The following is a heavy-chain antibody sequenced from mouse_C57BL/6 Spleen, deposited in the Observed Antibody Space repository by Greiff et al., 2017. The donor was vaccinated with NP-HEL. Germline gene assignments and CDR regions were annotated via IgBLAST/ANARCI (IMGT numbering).Heavy chain of an antibody. Sequence: VQGVESGAELARPGASVKLSCKASGYTFPSYGISWVKQRTGQGLEWIGEIYPRCGNTYYNEKFKGKATLTADKSSSTAYMELSSLTSDDSAVYFCARGGSTMVTRAMDYWGQGTSVTVSS. CDR2: IYPRCGNT. CDR3: ARGGSTMVTRAMDY. J-gene: IGHJ4*01. D-gene: IGHD2-2*01. CDR1: GYTFPSYG. V-gene: IGHV1-81*01.